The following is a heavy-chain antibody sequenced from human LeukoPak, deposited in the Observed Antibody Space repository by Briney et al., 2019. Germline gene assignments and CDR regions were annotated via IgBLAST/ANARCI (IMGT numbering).Heavy chain of an antibody. CDR2: VRSTT. D-gene: IGHD6-19*01. J-gene: IGHJ4*02. CDR3: AKDRGYSSGSLGY. CDR1: GFTFSTNA. V-gene: IGHV3-23*01. Sequence: GGSLRLSCAASGFTFSTNAMSWVRQAPGKGLEWVSGVRSTTYYADSVKGRFTISRDNSKNTLYLQMNSLRAEDTAVYYCAKDRGYSSGSLGYWGQGTLVTVSS.